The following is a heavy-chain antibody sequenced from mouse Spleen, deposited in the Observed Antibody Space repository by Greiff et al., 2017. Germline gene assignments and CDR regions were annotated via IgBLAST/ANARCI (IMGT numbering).Heavy chain of an antibody. CDR2: INPNNGGT. J-gene: IGHJ3*01. CDR1: GYTFTDYN. Sequence: VHVKQSGPELVKPGASVKMSCKASGYTFTDYNMHWVKQSHGKSLEWIGYINPNNGGTSYNQKFKGKATLTVNKSSSTAYMELRSLTSEDSAVYYCARSYGYDKAWFAYWGQGTLVTVSA. V-gene: IGHV1-22*01. CDR3: ARSYGYDKAWFAY. D-gene: IGHD2-2*01.